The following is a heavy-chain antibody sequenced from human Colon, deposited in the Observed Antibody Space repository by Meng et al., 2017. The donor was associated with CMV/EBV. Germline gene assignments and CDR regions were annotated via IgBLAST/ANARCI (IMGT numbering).Heavy chain of an antibody. CDR3: ARGKDLQGYYGSGSLFDY. V-gene: IGHV1-2*02. CDR1: YTFTDFY. D-gene: IGHD3-10*01. J-gene: IGHJ4*02. Sequence: YTFTDFYLLWVRQPPGQGLEWMGCINPTSGGTNNAQKFRGRVTMTRDTSISTAYMELSGLRSDDTAVYYCARGKDLQGYYGSGSLFDYWGQGTLVTVSS. CDR2: INPTSGGT.